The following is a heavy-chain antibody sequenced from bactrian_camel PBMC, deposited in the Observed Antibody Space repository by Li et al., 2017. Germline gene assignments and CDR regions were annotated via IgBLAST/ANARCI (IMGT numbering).Heavy chain of an antibody. J-gene: IGHJ4*01. D-gene: IGHD3*01. CDR3: AASGGQLGRWCYEFPVNWVSWLYN. CDR2: IDRAGRAGSTEFA. V-gene: IGHV3S54*01. Sequence: HVQLVESGGGSVQAGGALRLSCAASGYIDSAYCVGWFRQVPGKEREGVAAIDRAGRAGSTEFAMYADSVKGRFTISQDNAKNIIYLQMSSLTPDDTAMYHCAASGGQLGRWCYEFPVNWVSWLYNWGQGTQVTVS. CDR1: GYIDSAYC.